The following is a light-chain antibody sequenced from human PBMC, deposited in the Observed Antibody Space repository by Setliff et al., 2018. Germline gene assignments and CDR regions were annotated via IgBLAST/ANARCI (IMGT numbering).Light chain of an antibody. Sequence: QSALTQPASVSGSPGQSITISCSGTSSDVGSYDLVSWYQQHPGKAPKLIIYNVSGRPSGVSHRFSGSKSDNTASLTISGLQAGDEADYYCNAYTSRSTYVFGSGTKVTVL. CDR2: NVS. CDR1: SSDVGSYDL. V-gene: IGLV2-14*03. CDR3: NAYTSRSTYV. J-gene: IGLJ1*01.